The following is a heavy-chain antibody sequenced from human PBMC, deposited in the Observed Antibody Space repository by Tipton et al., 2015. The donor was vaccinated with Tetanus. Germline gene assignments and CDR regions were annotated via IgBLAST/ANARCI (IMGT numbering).Heavy chain of an antibody. CDR1: GFTFSSYA. CDR2: ISGSGGST. D-gene: IGHD3-10*01. V-gene: IGHV3-23*01. Sequence: SLRLSCAASGFTFSSYAMSWVRQAPGKGLEWVSAISGSGGSTYYADSVKGRFTISRDNSKNTLYLQMNSLRAEDTAVYYCAKVAYYYGSGSRERGYYYYGMDVWGQGTTVTVSS. J-gene: IGHJ6*02. CDR3: AKVAYYYGSGSRERGYYYYGMDV.